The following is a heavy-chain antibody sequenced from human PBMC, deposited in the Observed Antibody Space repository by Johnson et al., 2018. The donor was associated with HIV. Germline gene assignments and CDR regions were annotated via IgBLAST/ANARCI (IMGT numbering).Heavy chain of an antibody. V-gene: IGHV3-20*04. J-gene: IGHJ3*02. D-gene: IGHD5-24*01. CDR3: AFPTGATTAFDI. CDR1: GFTFDDHG. Sequence: VQLVESGGGVVQPGRSLRLSCAASGFTFDDHGMSWVRQGPGKGLEWVSGINWNGGSTGYADSVKGRFTISRDNAKNSLYLQMNSLRAEDTAVYYCAFPTGATTAFDIWGQGTMVTVSS. CDR2: INWNGGST.